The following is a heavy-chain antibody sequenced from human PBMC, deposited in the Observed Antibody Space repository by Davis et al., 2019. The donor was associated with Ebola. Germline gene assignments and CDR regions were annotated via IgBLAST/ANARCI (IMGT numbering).Heavy chain of an antibody. J-gene: IGHJ3*02. V-gene: IGHV4-59*01. CDR3: ARVSMRYYDSSGNQGAFDI. Sequence: SETLSLTCTVSGGSISSYYWSWIRQPPGQGLEWIGYIYYSGSTNYNPSLKSRVTISVDTSKNQFSLKLSSVTAADTAVYYCARVSMRYYDSSGNQGAFDIWGQGPMVTVSS. CDR2: IYYSGST. CDR1: GGSISSYY. D-gene: IGHD3-22*01.